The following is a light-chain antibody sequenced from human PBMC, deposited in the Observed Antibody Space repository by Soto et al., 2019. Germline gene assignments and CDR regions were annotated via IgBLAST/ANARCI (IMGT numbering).Light chain of an antibody. V-gene: IGKV1-39*01. CDR2: AAS. CDR1: QSISSY. Sequence: DIQMTQSPSSLSASVGDRVTITCRASQSISSYLNWYQQKPGKAPKLLIYAASSLQGGVPSRFSGSGSGTDFTLTISSLQPEDFATYYCQQSYSTVTWTFGQGTKVEIK. J-gene: IGKJ1*01. CDR3: QQSYSTVTWT.